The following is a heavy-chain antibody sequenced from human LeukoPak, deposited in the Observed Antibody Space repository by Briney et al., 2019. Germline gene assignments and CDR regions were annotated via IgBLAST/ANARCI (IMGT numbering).Heavy chain of an antibody. V-gene: IGHV3-9*01. CDR3: TKASGYSRRESFDY. CDR2: ISWNSGSI. J-gene: IGHJ4*02. D-gene: IGHD6-13*01. CDR1: GFTFDDYA. Sequence: GGSLRLSCAAPGFTFDDYAMHWVRQVPGKGLEWVSGISWNSGSIGYADSVKGRFTISRDNAKNSLYLQMNSLRAEDTALYYCTKASGYSRRESFDYWGQGTLVTVSS.